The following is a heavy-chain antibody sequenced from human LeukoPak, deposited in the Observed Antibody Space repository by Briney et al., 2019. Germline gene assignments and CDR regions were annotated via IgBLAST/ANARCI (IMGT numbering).Heavy chain of an antibody. V-gene: IGHV1-2*04. CDR3: ARVDTAMVYAFDI. CDR2: INPNSGGT. D-gene: IGHD5-18*01. J-gene: IGHJ3*02. Sequence: ASVKVSCKASGYTFTSYGISWVRQAPGQGLEWMGWINPNSGGTNYAQKFQGWVTMTRDTSISTAYMELSRLRSDDTAVYYCARVDTAMVYAFDIWGQGTMVTVSS. CDR1: GYTFTSYG.